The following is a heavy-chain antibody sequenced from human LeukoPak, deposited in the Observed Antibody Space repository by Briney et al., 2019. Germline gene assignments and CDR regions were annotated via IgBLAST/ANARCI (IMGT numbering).Heavy chain of an antibody. D-gene: IGHD3-3*01. CDR3: ASLNYDFWSGYPIYYYYYMDV. Sequence: GGSLRLSCAASGFTFSSYEKNWVRQAPGKGLEWVSYISSSGSTIYYADSVKGRFTISRDNAKNSLYLQMNSLRAEDTAVYYCASLNYDFWSGYPIYYYYYMDVWGKGTTVTVSS. CDR2: ISSSGSTI. J-gene: IGHJ6*03. V-gene: IGHV3-48*03. CDR1: GFTFSSYE.